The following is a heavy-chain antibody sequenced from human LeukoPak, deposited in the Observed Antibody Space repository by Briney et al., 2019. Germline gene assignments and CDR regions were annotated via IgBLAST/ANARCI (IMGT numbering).Heavy chain of an antibody. CDR3: ARERVGSSGWYGAEYFQH. Sequence: GGSLRLSCAASGFTFDDFAMSWVRQAPGKGLEWVSGINWNGGSTGYADSVKGRFTIYRDNSKNTLYLQMNSLRAEDTAVYYCARERVGSSGWYGAEYFQHWGQGTLVTVSS. CDR1: GFTFDDFA. D-gene: IGHD6-19*01. J-gene: IGHJ1*01. V-gene: IGHV3-20*04. CDR2: INWNGGST.